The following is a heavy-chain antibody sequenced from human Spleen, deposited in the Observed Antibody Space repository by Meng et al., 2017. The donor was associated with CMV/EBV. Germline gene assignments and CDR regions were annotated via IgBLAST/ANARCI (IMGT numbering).Heavy chain of an antibody. CDR3: AHRDYCSGGTCTFDY. CDR2: IYWDDDK. J-gene: IGHJ4*02. Sequence: GCSISTSGMGVGWIRQPPGKALEWLALIYWDDDKRYSPSLKSRLTITKDTSKNQVVLTMTNMDPVDTATYYCAHRDYCSGGTCTFDYWGQGTLVTVSS. CDR1: GCSISTSGMG. V-gene: IGHV2-5*02. D-gene: IGHD2-15*01.